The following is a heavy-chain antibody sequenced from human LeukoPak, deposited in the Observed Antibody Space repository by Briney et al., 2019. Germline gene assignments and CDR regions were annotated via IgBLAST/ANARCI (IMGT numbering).Heavy chain of an antibody. Sequence: PSETLSLTCTVSGGSISSYYWSWIRQPPGKGLEWIGYIYYSGSTNYNPSLKSRVTISVDTSKNQFSLKLSSVTAADTAVYYCAIARVSMIPVLTPWCDPWGQETLVTVSS. V-gene: IGHV4-59*01. J-gene: IGHJ5*02. CDR2: IYYSGST. CDR3: AIARVSMIPVLTPWCDP. D-gene: IGHD3-22*01. CDR1: GGSISSYY.